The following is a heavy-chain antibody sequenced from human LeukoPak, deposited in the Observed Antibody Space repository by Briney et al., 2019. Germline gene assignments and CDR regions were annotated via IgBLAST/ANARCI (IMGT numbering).Heavy chain of an antibody. Sequence: SVKVSCKASGGTFSSYAISWVRQAPGQGLEWMGRIIPILGIANYAQKFQGRVTITADKSTSTAYMELSSLRSEDTAVYYCARYYYDSSGPGAFDPWGQGTLVTVSS. CDR1: GGTFSSYA. D-gene: IGHD3-22*01. CDR3: ARYYYDSSGPGAFDP. V-gene: IGHV1-69*04. CDR2: IIPILGIA. J-gene: IGHJ5*02.